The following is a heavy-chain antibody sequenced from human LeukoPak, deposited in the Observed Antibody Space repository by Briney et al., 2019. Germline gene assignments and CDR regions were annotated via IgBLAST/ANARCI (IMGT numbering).Heavy chain of an antibody. CDR2: ISAYNGNT. CDR3: ARRFSSTTFYYYGMDV. Sequence: GASVKVSCKASGYTFTSYGISWVRQAPGQGLEWMGWISAYNGNTNYAQKLQGRVTMTTDTSTSTAYMELRSLRSDDTAVYYCARRFSSTTFYYYGMDVWGQGNTVTVSS. J-gene: IGHJ6*02. V-gene: IGHV1-18*01. D-gene: IGHD1-26*01. CDR1: GYTFTSYG.